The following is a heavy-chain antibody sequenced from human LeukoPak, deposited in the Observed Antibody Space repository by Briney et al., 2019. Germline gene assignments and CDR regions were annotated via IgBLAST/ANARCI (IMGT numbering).Heavy chain of an antibody. CDR3: AKDCKALWTSDY. V-gene: IGHV3-23*01. J-gene: IGHJ4*02. CDR1: GLSSTIYW. D-gene: IGHD2/OR15-2a*01. CDR2: ISGSGGST. Sequence: GGSLRLSCAASGLSSTIYWMHWVRQVPGKGLEWVSAISGSGGSTYYADSVKGRFTIPRDNSKNTLYLQMNSLRAEDTAVYYCAKDCKALWTSDYWGQGTLVTVSS.